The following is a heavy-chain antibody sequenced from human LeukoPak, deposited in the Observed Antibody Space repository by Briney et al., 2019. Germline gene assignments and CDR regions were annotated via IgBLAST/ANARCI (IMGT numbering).Heavy chain of an antibody. J-gene: IGHJ4*02. CDR3: AKAPVTTCRGAFCYPFDY. Sequence: SGGSLRLSCAASGFTFSDYYMSWIRQAPGKGLEWVSYISSSGSTIYYADSVKGRFTISRDSSKNTLFLQMNGLRPEDAAVYYCAKAPVTTCRGAFCYPFDYWGLGTLVTVSS. D-gene: IGHD2-15*01. V-gene: IGHV3-11*01. CDR2: ISSSGSTI. CDR1: GFTFSDYY.